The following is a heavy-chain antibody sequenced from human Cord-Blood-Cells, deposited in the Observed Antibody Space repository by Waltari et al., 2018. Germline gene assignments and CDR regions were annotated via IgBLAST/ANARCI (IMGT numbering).Heavy chain of an antibody. J-gene: IGHJ3*02. CDR2: KSYDGSNK. V-gene: IGHV3-30-3*01. CDR3: ARDNWGSGRAFDI. CDR1: GFTFSSYA. D-gene: IGHD7-27*01. Sequence: QVQLVESGGGVVQPGRSLRLSCAASGFTFSSYAMHWVRQAPGTGLEWVAVKSYDGSNKYYADSVKGRFTISRDNSKNTLYLQMNSLRAEDTAVYYCARDNWGSGRAFDIWGQGTMVTVSS.